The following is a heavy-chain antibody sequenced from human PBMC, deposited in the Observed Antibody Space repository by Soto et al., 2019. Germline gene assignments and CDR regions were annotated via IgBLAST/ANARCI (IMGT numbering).Heavy chain of an antibody. CDR2: ISGGGGST. J-gene: IGHJ3*02. D-gene: IGHD3-3*01. CDR3: AREETPIDFGVAGDAFDI. V-gene: IGHV3-23*01. CDR1: GFTFSRYV. Sequence: GGALRLSCAASGFTFSRYVMSWVRQAPGKGLEWVSAISGGGGSTYYADSVKGRFTISRDNAKNSLYLQMNSLRAEDTAVYYCAREETPIDFGVAGDAFDIWGQGTMVTVSS.